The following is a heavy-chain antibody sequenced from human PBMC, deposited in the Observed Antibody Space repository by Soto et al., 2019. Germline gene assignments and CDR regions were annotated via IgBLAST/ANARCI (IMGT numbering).Heavy chain of an antibody. Sequence: GGSLGLSCVASGFTFSSYAMNWVRQAPGKGLKWVSAISASGGSTYSADSVKGRFTISRDNSKNTLYLQMHSLRAEDTAVYYCAKVHVYGSGNPPYSYYFMDVWGKGTTVTVSS. V-gene: IGHV3-23*01. D-gene: IGHD3-10*01. CDR1: GFTFSSYA. CDR3: AKVHVYGSGNPPYSYYFMDV. CDR2: ISASGGST. J-gene: IGHJ6*03.